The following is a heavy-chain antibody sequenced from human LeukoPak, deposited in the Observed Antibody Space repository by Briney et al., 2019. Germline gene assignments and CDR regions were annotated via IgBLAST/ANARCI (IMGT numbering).Heavy chain of an antibody. CDR3: ANLNGFNCSSTSCYRTGGSTDDY. J-gene: IGHJ4*02. CDR2: ISGSGGST. D-gene: IGHD2-2*02. CDR1: GFTFSSYG. V-gene: IGHV3-23*01. Sequence: GRSLRLSCAASGFTFSSYGMHWVRQAPGKGLEWVSAISGSGGSTYYADSVKGRFTISRDNSKNTLYLQMNSLRAEDTAVYYCANLNGFNCSSTSCYRTGGSTDDYWGQGTLVTVSS.